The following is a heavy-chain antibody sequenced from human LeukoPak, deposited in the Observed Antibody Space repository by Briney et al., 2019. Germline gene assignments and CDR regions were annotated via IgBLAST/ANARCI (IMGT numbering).Heavy chain of an antibody. D-gene: IGHD3-9*01. V-gene: IGHV1-69*01. CDR1: GGTFSSYA. CDR2: IIPNFGTA. J-gene: IGHJ6*04. CDR3: ARHPPYYDILTGYYYYYYGMDV. Sequence: SVKVSCKASGGTFSSYAISWVRQAPGQGLEWMGGIIPNFGTANYAQKFQGRVTITADESTSTAYMELSSLRSEDTAVYYCARHPPYYDILTGYYYYYYGMDVWGKGTTVTVSS.